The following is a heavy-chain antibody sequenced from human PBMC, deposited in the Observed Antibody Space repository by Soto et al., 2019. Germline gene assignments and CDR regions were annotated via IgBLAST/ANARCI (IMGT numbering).Heavy chain of an antibody. D-gene: IGHD6-13*01. CDR2: TYYRSKWYN. Sequence: SQTLSLTCAISGDSVSSNSAAWNWIRQSPSRGLEWLGRTYYRSKWYNDYAVSVKSRITINPDTSKNQFSLQLNSVTPEDTDVYYCEREGWHKDYSSSWIDYWGQGTLVTVSS. J-gene: IGHJ4*02. CDR3: EREGWHKDYSSSWIDY. CDR1: GDSVSSNSAA. V-gene: IGHV6-1*01.